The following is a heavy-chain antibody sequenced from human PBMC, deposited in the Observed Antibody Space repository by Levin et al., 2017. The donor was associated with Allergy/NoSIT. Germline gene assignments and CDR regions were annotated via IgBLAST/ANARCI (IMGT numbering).Heavy chain of an antibody. CDR2: ISSSSSTI. CDR1: GFTFSSYS. Sequence: GGSLRLSCAASGFTFSSYSMNWVRQAPGKGLEWVSYISSSSSTIYYADSVKGRFTISRDNAKNSLYLQMNSLRAEDTAVYYCARVGSYRGVDFDYWGQGTLVTVSS. CDR3: ARVGSYRGVDFDY. V-gene: IGHV3-48*01. D-gene: IGHD2-15*01. J-gene: IGHJ4*02.